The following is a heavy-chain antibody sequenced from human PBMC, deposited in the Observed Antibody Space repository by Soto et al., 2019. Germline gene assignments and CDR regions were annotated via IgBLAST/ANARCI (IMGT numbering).Heavy chain of an antibody. Sequence: ASVKVSCKASGYTFINYGFSWVRQAPGQGLEWMGWISDYNGNTKYAQKLQGRVTMTTDTYTSTAYMEMRSLRSDDTAVYYCARDWDNEYSNRYYGMDVWGQGNTVTVSS. J-gene: IGHJ6*02. V-gene: IGHV1-18*01. D-gene: IGHD4-4*01. CDR1: GYTFINYG. CDR2: ISDYNGNT. CDR3: ARDWDNEYSNRYYGMDV.